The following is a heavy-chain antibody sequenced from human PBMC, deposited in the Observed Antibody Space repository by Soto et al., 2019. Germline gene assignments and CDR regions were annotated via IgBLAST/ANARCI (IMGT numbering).Heavy chain of an antibody. CDR2: ISAYNGNT. V-gene: IGHV1-18*04. CDR3: ARVQDIVVVVAAYNWFDP. D-gene: IGHD2-15*01. Sequence: ASVKVSCKASGYTFTSYGISWVRQAPGQGLEWMGWISAYNGNTNCAQKLQGRVTMTTDTSTSTAYMELRSLRSDDTAVYYCARVQDIVVVVAAYNWFDPWGQGTLVTVSS. J-gene: IGHJ5*02. CDR1: GYTFTSYG.